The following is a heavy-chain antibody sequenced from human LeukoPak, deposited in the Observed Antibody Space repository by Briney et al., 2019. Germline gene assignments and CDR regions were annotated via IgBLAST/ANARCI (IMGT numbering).Heavy chain of an antibody. CDR3: ARGYYYHT. CDR2: IYGDGSS. Sequence: SETLSLTCTVSGGSVGSDNSYWNWIRQPAGKGLEWIGRIYGDGSSTYNPSLKSRVTISVGSSKNQLSLRLSSLTAADTAVYYCARGYYYHTWGQGTLVTVSS. CDR1: GGSVGSDNSY. J-gene: IGHJ4*02. D-gene: IGHD3-22*01. V-gene: IGHV4-61*02.